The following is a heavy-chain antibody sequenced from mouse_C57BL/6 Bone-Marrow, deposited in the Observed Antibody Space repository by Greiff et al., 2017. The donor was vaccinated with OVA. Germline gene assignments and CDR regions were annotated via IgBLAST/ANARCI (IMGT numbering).Heavy chain of an antibody. Sequence: QVQLKQSGPELARPGASVKISCKASYTSFRRLHFAIRDTNYWMQRVQQRPEQGLEWIGAIYPGNGDTSYNQKFKDKATLTADKSSSTAYMQLSSLTSEDSAVYYCAARAQTVYWGQGTLVTVSA. CDR2: EQGLEWIG. CDR3: SEDSAVYYCAARAQTVY. J-gene: IGHJ3*01. D-gene: IGHD3-2*02. V-gene: IGHV1-87*01. CDR1: YTSFRRLH.